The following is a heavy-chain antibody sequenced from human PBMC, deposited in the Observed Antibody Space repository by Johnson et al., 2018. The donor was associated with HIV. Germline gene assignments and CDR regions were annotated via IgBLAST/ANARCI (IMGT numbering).Heavy chain of an antibody. CDR2: ISYDGSNK. CDR1: GFTFSNAW. D-gene: IGHD2-8*02. V-gene: IGHV3-30*18. CDR3: AKETVPIGSKGYHEPGGFDM. J-gene: IGHJ3*02. Sequence: QVQLVESGGGLVKPGGSLRLSCAASGFTFSNAWMSWVRQAPGKGLEWVAVISYDGSNKYYADSVKGRFPISSDNSKKSLYLTMTRLRTEDTALYFCAKETVPIGSKGYHEPGGFDMWGQGTMVTVSS.